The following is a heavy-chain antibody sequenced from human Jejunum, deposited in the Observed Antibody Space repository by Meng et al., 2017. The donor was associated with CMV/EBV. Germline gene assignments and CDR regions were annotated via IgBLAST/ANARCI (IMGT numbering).Heavy chain of an antibody. D-gene: IGHD5-24*01. J-gene: IGHJ6*02. CDR2: ISHNGGYI. CDR3: ARERPRGLAQENYYGMDV. V-gene: IGHV3-21*01. Sequence: SYAMNWVRQAPGKGLEWVSSISHNGGYIYYADSLKGRFTISRDNAKNSLYLQINSLRAEDTAVYYCARERPRGLAQENYYGMDVWGQGTTVTVSS. CDR1: SYA.